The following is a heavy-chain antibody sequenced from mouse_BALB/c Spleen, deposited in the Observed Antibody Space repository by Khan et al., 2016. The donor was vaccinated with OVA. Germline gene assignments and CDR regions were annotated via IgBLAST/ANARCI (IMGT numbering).Heavy chain of an antibody. J-gene: IGHJ3*01. D-gene: IGHD6-1*01. CDR1: GYTFTSYW. CDR3: ANQGSSAAWLTY. CDR2: INPSTGYT. V-gene: IGHV1-7*01. Sequence: QVQLQQSGAELAKPGASVKMSCKASGYTFTSYWMHWVKQRPGQGLEWIGYINPSTGYTKYNQRFKGKATLTADKSSSTAYMQLGSLTSEESAVYYCANQGSSAAWLTYWGQGTLVTVSA.